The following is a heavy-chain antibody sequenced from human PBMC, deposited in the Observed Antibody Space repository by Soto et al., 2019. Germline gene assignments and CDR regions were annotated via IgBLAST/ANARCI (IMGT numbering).Heavy chain of an antibody. CDR2: INDQGGSP. J-gene: IGHJ6*02. Sequence: GGSLRLSCAASGFTLSNYWMPWVRQAPGKGLVWISRINDQGGSPTYADSVKGRFTISRDNVKNTLYLQMNSLRAEDTAVYYCAKGCTDSSGYYYDPRRGYYYYGMDVWGQGTTVTVSS. D-gene: IGHD3-22*01. CDR3: AKGCTDSSGYYYDPRRGYYYYGMDV. CDR1: GFTLSNYW. V-gene: IGHV3-74*01.